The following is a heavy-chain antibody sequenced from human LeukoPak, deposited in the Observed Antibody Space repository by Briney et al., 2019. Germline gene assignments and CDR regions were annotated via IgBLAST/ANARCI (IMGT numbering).Heavy chain of an antibody. D-gene: IGHD5-24*01. CDR3: AKDIYRGLDMATRPDY. J-gene: IGHJ4*02. V-gene: IGHV3-43*02. CDR1: GFTFDDYA. Sequence: PGGSLRLSCAASGFTFDDYAMHWVRQAPGKGLEWVSLISGDAGSTYYADSVKGRFTISRDDSKNSLYLQMNSLRTEDTAFYYCAKDIYRGLDMATRPDYWSQGTLVTVSS. CDR2: ISGDAGST.